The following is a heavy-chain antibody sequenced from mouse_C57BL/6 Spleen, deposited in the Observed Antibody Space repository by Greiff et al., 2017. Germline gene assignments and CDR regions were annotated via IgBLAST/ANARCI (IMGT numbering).Heavy chain of an antibody. Sequence: EVKLMESGPELVKPGASVKIPCKASGYTFTDYNMDWVKQSHGKSLEWIGDINPNNGGTIYNQKFKGKATLTVDKSSSTAYMELRSLTSEDTAVYYCARLIYYDYGGAMDYWGQGTSVTVSS. J-gene: IGHJ4*01. CDR3: ARLIYYDYGGAMDY. V-gene: IGHV1-18*01. CDR2: INPNNGGT. CDR1: GYTFTDYN. D-gene: IGHD2-4*01.